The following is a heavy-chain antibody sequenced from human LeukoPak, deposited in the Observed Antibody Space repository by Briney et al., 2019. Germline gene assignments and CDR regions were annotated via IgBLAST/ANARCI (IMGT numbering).Heavy chain of an antibody. Sequence: PSETLSLTCAVYGGSFSGYYWSWIRQPPGKGLEWIGEINHSGSTNYNPSLKSRVTISVDTSKNQFSLKLSSVTAADTAVYYCARLAVAGLDLLKAGGEPHWFDYWGQGTLVTVSS. CDR1: GGSFSGYY. J-gene: IGHJ4*02. CDR2: INHSGST. D-gene: IGHD6-19*01. CDR3: ARLAVAGLDLLKAGGEPHWFDY. V-gene: IGHV4-34*01.